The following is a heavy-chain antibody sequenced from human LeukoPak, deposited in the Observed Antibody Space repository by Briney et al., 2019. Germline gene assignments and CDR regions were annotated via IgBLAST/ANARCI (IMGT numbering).Heavy chain of an antibody. J-gene: IGHJ4*02. Sequence: PSETLPLTCTVSGGSISSSSYYWGWIRQPPGKGLEWIGSIYYSGSTYYNPSLKSRVTISVDTSKNQFFLKLSSVTAADTAVYYCARRYTSTGFDYWGQGTLVTVSS. V-gene: IGHV4-39*01. CDR2: IYYSGST. D-gene: IGHD2-2*02. CDR3: ARRYTSTGFDY. CDR1: GGSISSSSYY.